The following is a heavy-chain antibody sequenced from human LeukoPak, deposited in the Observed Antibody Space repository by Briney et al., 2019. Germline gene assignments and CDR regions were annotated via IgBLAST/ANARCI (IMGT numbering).Heavy chain of an antibody. CDR1: GYTFSSYG. V-gene: IGHV1-18*01. Sequence: ASVKVSCKASGYTFSSYGISWVGQAPGQGLEWVGWISTYNDHRNYAQNLQNLQGRVTMTIDTSTSTVYMELRSLRSDDTAVYYCARDRGYSPDSFDIWGQGTMVIVSS. D-gene: IGHD5-18*01. J-gene: IGHJ3*02. CDR2: ISTYNDHR. CDR3: ARDRGYSPDSFDI.